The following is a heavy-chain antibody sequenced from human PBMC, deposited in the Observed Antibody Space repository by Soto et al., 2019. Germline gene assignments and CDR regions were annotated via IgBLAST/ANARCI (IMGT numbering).Heavy chain of an antibody. D-gene: IGHD4-17*01. CDR3: ARNRLDPSYYYGMDV. V-gene: IGHV1-69*13. J-gene: IGHJ6*02. Sequence: ASVKVSCKASGGTFSSYAISWVRQAPGQGLEWMGGIIPIFGTANYAQKFQGRVTITADESTSTAYMELSSLRSEDTAVYYCARNRLDPSYYYGMDVWGQGTTVTVYS. CDR2: IIPIFGTA. CDR1: GGTFSSYA.